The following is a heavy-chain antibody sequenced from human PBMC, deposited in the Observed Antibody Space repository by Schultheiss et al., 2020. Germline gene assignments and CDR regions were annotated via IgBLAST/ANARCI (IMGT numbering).Heavy chain of an antibody. J-gene: IGHJ6*02. CDR1: GGSISSSSYY. Sequence: SETLSLTCTVSGGSISSSSYYWGWIRQPPGKGLEWIGSIYYSGSTYYNPSLKSRVTISVDTSKNQFSLKLSSVTAADTAVYYCARQHSPLRYFDWSLPYYYYGMDVWGQGTTVTVS. CDR2: IYYSGST. V-gene: IGHV4-39*01. D-gene: IGHD3-9*01. CDR3: ARQHSPLRYFDWSLPYYYYGMDV.